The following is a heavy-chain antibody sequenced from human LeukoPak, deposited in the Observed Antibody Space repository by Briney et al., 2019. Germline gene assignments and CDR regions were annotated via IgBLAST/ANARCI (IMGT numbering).Heavy chain of an antibody. CDR1: GGTFSSYT. Sequence: SVRVSCKASGGTFSSYTMSWVRQAPGKGLEWMGGIIHIVGIANYAQKVKGRVTITADKSKSTAYMELSSLRSEDTAVYYCASSLSGSYASDYWGQGALVTVSS. CDR2: IIHIVGIA. D-gene: IGHD1-26*01. CDR3: ASSLSGSYASDY. V-gene: IGHV1-69*10. J-gene: IGHJ4*02.